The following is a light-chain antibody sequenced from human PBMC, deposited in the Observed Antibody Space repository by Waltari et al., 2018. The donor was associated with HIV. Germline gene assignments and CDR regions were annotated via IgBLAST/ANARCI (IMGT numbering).Light chain of an antibody. J-gene: IGKJ5*01. CDR2: DAS. CDR1: QGIGSS. Sequence: AIQLTQSPSSLSASVGDRVTISCRASQGIGSSLVWYQQKSGNSPKLLIYDASSLESGVPLRFSGSGSGTDFTLTISSLQPEDFATYYCQQFKSYPITFGQGTRLEIK. CDR3: QQFKSYPIT. V-gene: IGKV1-13*02.